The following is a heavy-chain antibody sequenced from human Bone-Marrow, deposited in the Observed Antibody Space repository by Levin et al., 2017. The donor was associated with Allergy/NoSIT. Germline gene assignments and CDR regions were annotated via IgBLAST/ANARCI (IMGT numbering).Heavy chain of an antibody. D-gene: IGHD3-16*01. CDR2: IISDGSMS. CDR1: GFTFSNYW. J-gene: IGHJ4*02. Sequence: SCTASGFTFSNYWMHWVRQAPGKGLAWVSRIISDGSMSNYADSVKGRFTISRDNAKNTLYLQMNSLRVEDTAVYYCATGRHDYIWGSFDYWGQGTLLTVSS. CDR3: ATGRHDYIWGSFDY. V-gene: IGHV3-74*01.